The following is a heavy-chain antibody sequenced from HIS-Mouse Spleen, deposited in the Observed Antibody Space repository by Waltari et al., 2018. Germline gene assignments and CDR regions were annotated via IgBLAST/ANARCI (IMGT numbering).Heavy chain of an antibody. CDR1: GGSIRSSCYY. CDR2: IYYSGST. CDR3: AREIPYSSSWYDWYFDL. J-gene: IGHJ2*01. D-gene: IGHD6-13*01. V-gene: IGHV4-39*07. Sequence: QLQLQESGPGLVKPSETLSLTCTVSGGSIRSSCYYWGWIRQSPGKGLEWIGSIYYSGSTYYNPSLKSRVTISVDTSKNQFSLKLSSVTAADTAVYYCAREIPYSSSWYDWYFDLWGRGTLVTVSS.